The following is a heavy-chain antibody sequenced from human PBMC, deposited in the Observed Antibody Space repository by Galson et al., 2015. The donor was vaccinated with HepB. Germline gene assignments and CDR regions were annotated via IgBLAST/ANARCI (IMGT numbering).Heavy chain of an antibody. CDR2: IIPIFGTA. CDR3: ARGPAGYDSSGYFDF. V-gene: IGHV1-69*13. J-gene: IGHJ4*02. D-gene: IGHD3-22*01. Sequence: SVKVSCKASGGTFSSYAISWVRQAPGQGLEWMGGIIPIFGTANYAQKFQGRVTITADESTSTAYMELSSLRSGDTAVYYCARGPAGYDSSGYFDFWGQGTLVTVSS. CDR1: GGTFSSYA.